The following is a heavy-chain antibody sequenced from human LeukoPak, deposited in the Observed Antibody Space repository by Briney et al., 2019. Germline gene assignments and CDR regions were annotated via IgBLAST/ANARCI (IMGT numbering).Heavy chain of an antibody. Sequence: SVKVSCKASGGAFSSYAISWVRQAPGQGLEWMGGIIPIFGTANYAQKFQGRVTITADKSTSTAYMELSSLRSEDTAVYYCAREDGVGANAFDIWGQGTMVTVSS. CDR3: AREDGVGANAFDI. J-gene: IGHJ3*02. CDR2: IIPIFGTA. D-gene: IGHD1-26*01. V-gene: IGHV1-69*06. CDR1: GGAFSSYA.